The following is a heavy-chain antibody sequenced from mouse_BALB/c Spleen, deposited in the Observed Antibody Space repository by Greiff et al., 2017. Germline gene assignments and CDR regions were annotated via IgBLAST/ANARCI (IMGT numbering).Heavy chain of an antibody. J-gene: IGHJ3*01. CDR3: ARVWSPRGFAY. V-gene: IGHV2-9*02. CDR1: GFSLTSYG. CDR2: IWAGGST. Sequence: QVQLKQSGPGLVAPSQSLSITCTVSGFSLTSYGVHWVRQPPGKGLEWLGVIWAGGSTNYHSALMSRLSISKDNSKSQVFLKMNSLQTDDTAMYYCARVWSPRGFAYWGQGTLVTVSA. D-gene: IGHD1-1*02.